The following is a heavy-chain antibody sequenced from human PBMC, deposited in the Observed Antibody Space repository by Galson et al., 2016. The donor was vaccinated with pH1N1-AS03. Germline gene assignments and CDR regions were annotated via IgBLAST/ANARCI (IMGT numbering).Heavy chain of an antibody. Sequence: PALVKPTQTLSLTCTFSEFSLNTSGMHVSWIRQPPGKALEWLARIDWNDNKFYSTSLKTRLTISKDTSKNQVVLTMTNVDPVDTATYYCARIPATGGMDVWGQGTTVTISS. V-gene: IGHV2-70*04. CDR1: EFSLNTSGMH. J-gene: IGHJ6*02. CDR2: IDWNDNK. CDR3: ARIPATGGMDV. D-gene: IGHD5-12*01.